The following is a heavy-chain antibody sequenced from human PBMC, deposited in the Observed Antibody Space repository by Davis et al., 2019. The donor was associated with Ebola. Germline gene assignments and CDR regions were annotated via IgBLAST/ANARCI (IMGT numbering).Heavy chain of an antibody. D-gene: IGHD2/OR15-2a*01. CDR3: ARGGFTLMVVPRDYFHGLDV. Sequence: ASVKVSCKASGYTFSGYYINWVRQAPGQGLEWMGRVNPYSGGTNYAQKFQGRVTMTRDTSINTAYMDLSRLRSDDTAVYYCARGGFTLMVVPRDYFHGLDVWGQGTTVTVSS. J-gene: IGHJ6*02. V-gene: IGHV1-2*06. CDR1: GYTFSGYY. CDR2: VNPYSGGT.